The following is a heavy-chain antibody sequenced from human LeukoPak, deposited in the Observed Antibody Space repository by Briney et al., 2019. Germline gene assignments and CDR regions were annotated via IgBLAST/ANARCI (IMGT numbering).Heavy chain of an antibody. CDR3: AREKPGIAVAGTGDSFDP. CDR1: GFTFSSYG. Sequence: GRSLRLSCAASGFTFSSYGMHWVRQAPGKGLEWVAVIWYDGSNKYYADSVKGRFTISRDNSKNTLYLQMNSLRAEDTAVYYCAREKPGIAVAGTGDSFDPWGQGTLVTVSS. J-gene: IGHJ5*02. V-gene: IGHV3-33*01. CDR2: IWYDGSNK. D-gene: IGHD6-19*01.